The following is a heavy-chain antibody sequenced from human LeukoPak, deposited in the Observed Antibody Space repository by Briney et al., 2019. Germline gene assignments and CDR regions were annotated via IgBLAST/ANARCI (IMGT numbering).Heavy chain of an antibody. Sequence: ASVKVSCKASGYTFTSYYMHWVRQAPGQGLEWMGIINPSGGSTSYAQKFQGRVTMTRDTSTSTVYMELSSLRSEDTAVYYCARGLSSLHIKGEFDYWGQGTLVTVSS. CDR3: ARGLSSLHIKGEFDY. J-gene: IGHJ4*02. CDR2: INPSGGST. D-gene: IGHD3-16*01. CDR1: GYTFTSYY. V-gene: IGHV1-46*01.